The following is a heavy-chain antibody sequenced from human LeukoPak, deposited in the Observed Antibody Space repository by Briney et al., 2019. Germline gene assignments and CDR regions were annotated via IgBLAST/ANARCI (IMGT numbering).Heavy chain of an antibody. J-gene: IGHJ4*02. D-gene: IGHD6-19*01. CDR3: ARDNGGTGWVH. Sequence: PGGSLRLSCAASGFTFSDYYMSWIRQAPGKGLEWVSYISSSSSYTNYADSVKGRFTIFRDNVESSLHLQMNSLRAEDTAVYYCARDNGGTGWVHWGQGTLVTVSS. CDR1: GFTFSDYY. CDR2: ISSSSSYT. V-gene: IGHV3-11*05.